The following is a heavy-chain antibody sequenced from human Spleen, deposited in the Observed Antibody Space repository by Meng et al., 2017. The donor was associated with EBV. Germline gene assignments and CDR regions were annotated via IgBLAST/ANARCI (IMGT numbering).Heavy chain of an antibody. J-gene: IGHJ4*02. V-gene: IGHV4-61*01. CDR1: GGSVRSASYY. CDR2: IHYSGNP. Sequence: QVQLQESCPGVLKPSETLSLTCTVSGGSVRSASYYWTWIRQPPGKALEWIGYIHYSGNPNYNSSLKRRVTISVDMSKNRFSLKLSSVTAADTAVYYCARADYDILTGYLTLFDYWGQGALVTVSS. D-gene: IGHD3-9*01. CDR3: ARADYDILTGYLTLFDY.